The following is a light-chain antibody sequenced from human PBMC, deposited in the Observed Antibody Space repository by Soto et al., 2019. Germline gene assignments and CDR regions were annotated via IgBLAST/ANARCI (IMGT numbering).Light chain of an antibody. CDR3: QQRSNWPPYT. J-gene: IGKJ2*01. CDR2: DAS. Sequence: EIVLTQSPATLSLSPGERATLSCRASQSVSSYLAWYQQKPGQAPRLLIYDASNRATGIPARFSVSGSGTDFTLTISSLEPEDFAVYYCQQRSNWPPYTCGQGTKLESK. V-gene: IGKV3-11*01. CDR1: QSVSSY.